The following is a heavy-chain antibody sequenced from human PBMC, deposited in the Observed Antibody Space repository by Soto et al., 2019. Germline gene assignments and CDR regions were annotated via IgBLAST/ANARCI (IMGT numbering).Heavy chain of an antibody. CDR1: GGSISSGGYS. Sequence: SETLSLTCTVSGGSISSGGYSWSWIRQQPGKGLEWIGYIYHSGRTFYNPSLKSRVTISLDRSKNQFSLKLSSVTAADTAVYFCARVPTPWGQGTLVTVSS. CDR2: IYHSGRT. J-gene: IGHJ5*02. CDR3: ARVPTP. V-gene: IGHV4-30-2*01.